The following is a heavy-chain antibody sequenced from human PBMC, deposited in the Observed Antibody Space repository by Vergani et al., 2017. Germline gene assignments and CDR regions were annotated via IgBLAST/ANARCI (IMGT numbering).Heavy chain of an antibody. CDR3: ARGPNCYGSGSQTYYYYMDV. Sequence: QVQLVQSGAEVKKPGASVKVSCKASGYTFTSYDINWVRQATGKGLEWMGWMNPNSGNTGYAQKFQGRVTMTRNTSISTAYMELSSLRSEDTAVYYCARGPNCYGSGSQTYYYYMDVWGKGTTVTVAS. CDR2: MNPNSGNT. V-gene: IGHV1-8*01. D-gene: IGHD3-10*01. J-gene: IGHJ6*03. CDR1: GYTFTSYD.